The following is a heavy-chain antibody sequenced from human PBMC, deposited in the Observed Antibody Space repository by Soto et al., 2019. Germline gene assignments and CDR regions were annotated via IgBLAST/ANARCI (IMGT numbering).Heavy chain of an antibody. CDR3: AKGGTHSYFDY. Sequence: EVQLLESGGGLEHPGGSLRLSCAASGFTFSSYAMHWVRQAPGKGLEWVSAISPSTGATYYADSAKGRFTISRDDSRNPLYLQMNSLSDDATAVYYCAKGGTHSYFDYWGQGTLVTVSS. CDR1: GFTFSSYA. CDR2: ISPSTGAT. J-gene: IGHJ4*02. V-gene: IGHV3-23*01.